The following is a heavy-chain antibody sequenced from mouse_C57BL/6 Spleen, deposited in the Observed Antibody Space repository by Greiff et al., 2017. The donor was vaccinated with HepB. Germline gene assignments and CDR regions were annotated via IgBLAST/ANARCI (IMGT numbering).Heavy chain of an antibody. CDR1: GFTFSDYG. Sequence: VQLQESGGGLVKPGGSLKLSCAASGFTFSDYGMHWVRQAPEKGLEWVAYISSGSSTIYYADTVKGRFTISRDNAKNTLFLQMTSLRSEDTAMYYGARRRDYAAMDYWGQGTSVTVSS. CDR2: ISSGSSTI. J-gene: IGHJ4*01. CDR3: ARRRDYAAMDY. V-gene: IGHV5-17*01. D-gene: IGHD2-4*01.